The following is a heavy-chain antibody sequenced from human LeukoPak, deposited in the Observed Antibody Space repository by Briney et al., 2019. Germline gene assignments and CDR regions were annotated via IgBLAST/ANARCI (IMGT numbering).Heavy chain of an antibody. CDR2: FDPEDGET. V-gene: IGHV1-24*01. CDR1: GYTLTELS. J-gene: IGHJ6*02. CDR3: ATAPYLLPGLAVYYYGVDV. Sequence: ASVKVSCKVSGYTLTELSMHWVRQAPGKGLEWMGGFDPEDGETIYAQKFQGRVTMTEDTSTDTAYMELSSLRSEDTAVYYCATAPYLLPGLAVYYYGVDVWGQGTTVTVSS. D-gene: IGHD2-2*01.